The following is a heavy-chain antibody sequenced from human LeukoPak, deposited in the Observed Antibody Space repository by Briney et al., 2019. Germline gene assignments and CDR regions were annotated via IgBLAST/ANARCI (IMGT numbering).Heavy chain of an antibody. CDR3: ARVWWPRPDGDAFDI. Sequence: RASVKVSCKASGGTFSSYAISWVRQAPGQGLEWMGGIIPIFGTANYAQKFQGRVTITADESTSTAYMELSSLRSEDTAVYYCARVWWPRPDGDAFDIWGQGTMVTVSS. V-gene: IGHV1-69*01. CDR2: IIPIFGTA. D-gene: IGHD5-12*01. J-gene: IGHJ3*02. CDR1: GGTFSSYA.